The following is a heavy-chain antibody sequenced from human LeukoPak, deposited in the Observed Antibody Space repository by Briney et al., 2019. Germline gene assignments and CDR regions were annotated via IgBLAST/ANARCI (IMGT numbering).Heavy chain of an antibody. V-gene: IGHV3-30*02. CDR2: TRNDGNNK. CDR1: GFTFTSHG. Sequence: PGGSLRLSCTASGFTFTSHGMLWVRQAPGKGREWVAFTRNDGNNKYYADSVKGRFTISRDNSKNTLSLQMNSLRTEDTAVYYCARDRGGSGSLWGQGTLVTVSS. J-gene: IGHJ4*02. D-gene: IGHD3-10*01. CDR3: ARDRGGSGSL.